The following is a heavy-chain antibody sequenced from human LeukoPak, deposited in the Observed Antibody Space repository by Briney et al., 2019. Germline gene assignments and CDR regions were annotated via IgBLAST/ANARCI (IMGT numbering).Heavy chain of an antibody. Sequence: PSETLSLTCAVYGGSFSGYYWSWIRQPPGKGLEWIGYIYYSGSTNYNPSLKSRVTISVDTSKNQFSLKLSSVTAADTAVYYCARAGSGQFDPWGQGTLVTVSS. D-gene: IGHD3-10*01. CDR2: IYYSGST. CDR3: ARAGSGQFDP. J-gene: IGHJ5*02. V-gene: IGHV4-59*12. CDR1: GGSFSGYY.